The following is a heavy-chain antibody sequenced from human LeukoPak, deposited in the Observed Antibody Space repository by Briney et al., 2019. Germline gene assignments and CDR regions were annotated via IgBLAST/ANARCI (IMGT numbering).Heavy chain of an antibody. CDR2: IFYSGST. CDR1: GGSISTSNYY. J-gene: IGHJ6*03. V-gene: IGHV4-39*07. Sequence: PSETLSLTCTVSGGSISTSNYYWGWIRQPPGKGLEWIGNIFYSGSTYYSPSLKSRVTISLDTSRNQFSLKLNSVTAADTAVYYCACGAPAQAGFHYYYYYMDVWGKGTTVTISS. D-gene: IGHD2-21*01. CDR3: ACGAPAQAGFHYYYYYMDV.